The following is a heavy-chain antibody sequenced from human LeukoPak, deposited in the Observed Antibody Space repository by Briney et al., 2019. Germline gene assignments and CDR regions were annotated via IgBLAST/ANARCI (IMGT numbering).Heavy chain of an antibody. D-gene: IGHD2-21*02. CDR2: INHSGST. CDR3: ARGRVRIRTVTAQRLYYFDY. CDR1: GGSFSGYY. Sequence: WETLSLTCAVYGGSFSGYYWSWIRQPPGKGLEWIGEINHSGSTNYNPSLKSRVTISVDTSKNQFSLKLSSVTAADTAVYYCARGRVRIRTVTAQRLYYFDYWGQGTLVTVSS. V-gene: IGHV4-34*01. J-gene: IGHJ4*02.